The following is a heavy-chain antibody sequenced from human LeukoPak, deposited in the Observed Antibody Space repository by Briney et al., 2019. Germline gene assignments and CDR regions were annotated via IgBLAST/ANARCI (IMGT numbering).Heavy chain of an antibody. V-gene: IGHV3-74*01. D-gene: IGHD3-10*01. J-gene: IGHJ4*02. CDR3: AFSHYSSGSASFYSN. Sequence: GGSLRLSCAASGFTFSSYWMYWVRQAPGKGLVWVSRIKGDGSATEYADSVKGRFTISRDNAKNTMYLRMNSLRAEATAVCYCAFSHYSSGSASFYSNWGQGTLVTVSS. CDR2: IKGDGSAT. CDR1: GFTFSSYW.